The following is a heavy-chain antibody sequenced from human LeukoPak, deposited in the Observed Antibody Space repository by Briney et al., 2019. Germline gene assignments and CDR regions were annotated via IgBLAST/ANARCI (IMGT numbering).Heavy chain of an antibody. CDR3: AREKTGTTFFLTGYYKGGDYFDY. CDR2: ISYDGSNK. Sequence: PGRSLRLSCAASGFTFSSYAMHWVRQAPGKGLEWVAVISYDGSNKYYADSVKGRFTISRDNSKNTLYLQMNSLRAEDTAVYYCAREKTGTTFFLTGYYKGGDYFDYWGQGTLVTVSS. V-gene: IGHV3-30-3*01. CDR1: GFTFSSYA. D-gene: IGHD3-9*01. J-gene: IGHJ4*02.